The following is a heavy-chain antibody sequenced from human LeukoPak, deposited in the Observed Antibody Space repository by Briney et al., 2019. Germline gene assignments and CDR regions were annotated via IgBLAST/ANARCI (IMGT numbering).Heavy chain of an antibody. CDR2: IWYDGSNK. CDR1: GFTFSNFA. CDR3: ARGVTTVDY. D-gene: IGHD4-17*01. Sequence: GGSLRLSCAASGFTFSNFAMHWVRQAPGKGLEWVAVIWYDGSNKYYADSVKGRFTISRDNSKNTLYLQMNSLTAKDTAVYYCARGVTTVDYWGQGTLVTVSP. V-gene: IGHV3-33*01. J-gene: IGHJ4*02.